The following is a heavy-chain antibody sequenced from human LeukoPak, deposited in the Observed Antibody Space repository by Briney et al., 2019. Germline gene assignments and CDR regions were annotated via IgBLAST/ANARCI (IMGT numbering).Heavy chain of an antibody. J-gene: IGHJ4*02. CDR1: GVTFDDYG. CDR3: ARGFDGNFDY. Sequence: GGSLRLSCAASGVTFDDYGMSWVRQAAGKGLEWVSGINWNGANTGYADSVKGRFTISRDNAKNSLYLQMNSLRAEDTALYYCARGFDGNFDYWGQGTLVTVSP. CDR2: INWNGANT. D-gene: IGHD3-9*01. V-gene: IGHV3-20*04.